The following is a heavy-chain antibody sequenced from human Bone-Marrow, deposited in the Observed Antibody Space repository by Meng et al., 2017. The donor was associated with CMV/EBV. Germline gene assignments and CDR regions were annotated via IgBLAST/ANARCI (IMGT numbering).Heavy chain of an antibody. CDR1: GFIFSSYW. D-gene: IGHD2-2*02. J-gene: IGHJ6*02. Sequence: GESLKISCAASGFIFSSYWMSWVRQAPGKGLEWVANIKQDGTEKYYVDSVKGRFTIYRDNTKNSLYLQMNSLRAEDTAVYYCASPYCSSTSCYTDYYYGMDVWGQGTTVTVSS. V-gene: IGHV3-7*01. CDR3: ASPYCSSTSCYTDYYYGMDV. CDR2: IKQDGTEK.